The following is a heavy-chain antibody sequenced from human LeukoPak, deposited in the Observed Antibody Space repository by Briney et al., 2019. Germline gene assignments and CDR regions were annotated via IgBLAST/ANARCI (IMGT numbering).Heavy chain of an antibody. CDR3: ARATLNTRNAFDI. D-gene: IGHD2-15*01. Sequence: PGGSLRLSCAASGFSFDAYDMSWVRQAPGKGLVWVSRIKSDGSSTYYADSVKGRFTISRDNAKNTLYLQMNSLRAEDTAVYYCARATLNTRNAFDIWGQGTMVTVSS. CDR2: IKSDGSST. CDR1: GFSFDAYD. J-gene: IGHJ3*02. V-gene: IGHV3-74*01.